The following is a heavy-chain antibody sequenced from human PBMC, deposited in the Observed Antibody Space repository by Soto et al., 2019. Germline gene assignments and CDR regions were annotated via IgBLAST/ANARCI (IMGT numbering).Heavy chain of an antibody. V-gene: IGHV3-30*18. D-gene: IGHD1-26*01. CDR1: GFTFSSYG. CDR2: ISYDGSNK. Sequence: QVQLVESGGGVVQPGRSLRLSCAASGFTFSSYGMQWVRQAPGKGLEWVAVISYDGSNKYYADSVKGRFTISRDNSKNTLYLQMNSLRAEDTAVYYCAKRSYDDAFDIWGQGTMVTVSS. J-gene: IGHJ3*02. CDR3: AKRSYDDAFDI.